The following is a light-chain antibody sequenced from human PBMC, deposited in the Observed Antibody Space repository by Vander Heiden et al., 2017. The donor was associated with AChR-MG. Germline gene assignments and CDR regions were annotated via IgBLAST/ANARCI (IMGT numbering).Light chain of an antibody. CDR3: QAWDGNTVV. J-gene: IGLJ3*02. Sequence: SFEMTQPPSVSVSPGQTANITCSGDKLGNKYIYWYRQRSGQSPVLVLFRDTKRPSGIPERFSGANSGSTATLTISETQANDEADYSCQAWDGNTVVFGGGT. CDR1: KLGNKY. CDR2: RDT. V-gene: IGLV3-1*01.